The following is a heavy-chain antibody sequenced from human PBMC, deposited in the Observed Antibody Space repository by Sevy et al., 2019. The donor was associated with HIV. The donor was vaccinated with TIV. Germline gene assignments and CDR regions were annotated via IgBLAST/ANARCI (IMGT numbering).Heavy chain of an antibody. D-gene: IGHD2-2*01. J-gene: IGHJ4*02. CDR2: IIPIFGTA. CDR3: AGGEGKVVVVPAAMRAYYFDY. V-gene: IGHV1-69*13. CDR1: GGTFSSYA. Sequence: ASVKVSCKASGGTFSSYAISWVRQAPGQGLEWMGGIIPIFGTANYAQKFQGRVTITADESTSTAYMELSSLRSEDTAVYYCAGGEGKVVVVPAAMRAYYFDYWGQGTLVTVSS.